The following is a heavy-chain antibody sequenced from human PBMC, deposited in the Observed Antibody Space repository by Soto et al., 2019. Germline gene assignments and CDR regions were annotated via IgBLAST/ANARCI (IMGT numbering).Heavy chain of an antibody. D-gene: IGHD2-15*01. CDR2: ISSSSSYI. V-gene: IGHV3-21*01. CDR3: ARDQLGGGSCYDY. CDR1: GFTFSSYS. J-gene: IGHJ4*02. Sequence: EVQLVESGGGLVKPGGSLRLSCAASGFTFSSYSMNWVRQAPGKGLEWVSSISSSSSYIYYADSVKGRFTISRDNAKNSLYLQMNSLRAEDTAVYYCARDQLGGGSCYDYWGQGTLVTVSS.